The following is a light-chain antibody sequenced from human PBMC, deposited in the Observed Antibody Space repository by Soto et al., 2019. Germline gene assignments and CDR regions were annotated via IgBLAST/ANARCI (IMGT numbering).Light chain of an antibody. CDR3: QQYHSGGT. V-gene: IGKV1-5*03. CDR2: KAS. J-gene: IGKJ1*01. CDR1: QSVSRW. Sequence: DIQMTQSPSTLSASVGDRVTITCRASQSVSRWMAWYQQKPGTAPKLLIYKASALESGVPSRFSGSGSGTAFTLTISSLQPDDFAVYYCQQYHSGGTFGQGTKVEVK.